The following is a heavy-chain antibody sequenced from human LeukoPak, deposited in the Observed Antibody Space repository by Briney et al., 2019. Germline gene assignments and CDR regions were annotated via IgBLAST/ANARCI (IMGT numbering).Heavy chain of an antibody. D-gene: IGHD3-22*01. CDR1: GFTFSSYA. CDR3: AKATSSGYYYPSDY. J-gene: IGHJ4*02. Sequence: GGSLRLSCAASGFTFSSYAMHWVRQAPGKGLEWVAVISYDGSNKYYADSVKGRFTISRDNSKNTLYLQMNSLRAEDTAVYYCAKATSSGYYYPSDYWGQGTLVTVSS. V-gene: IGHV3-30*04. CDR2: ISYDGSNK.